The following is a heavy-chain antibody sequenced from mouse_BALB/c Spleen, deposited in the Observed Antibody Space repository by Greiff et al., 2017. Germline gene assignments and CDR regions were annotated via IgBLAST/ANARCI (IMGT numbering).Heavy chain of an antibody. Sequence: QVHVKQSGAELVRPGVSVKISCKGSGYTFTDYAMHWVKQSHAKSLEWIGVISTYYGDASYNQKFKGKATMTVDKSSSTAYMELASLTSEDSAIYYCARCGSSFDYWGQGTTLTVSA. CDR3: ARCGSSFDY. D-gene: IGHD1-1*01. V-gene: IGHV1S137*01. CDR1: GYTFTDYA. J-gene: IGHJ2*01. CDR2: ISTYYGDA.